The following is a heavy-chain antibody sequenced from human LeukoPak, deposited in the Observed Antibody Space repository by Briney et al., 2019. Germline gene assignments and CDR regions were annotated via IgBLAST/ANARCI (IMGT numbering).Heavy chain of an antibody. V-gene: IGHV3-30*18. CDR1: GFTFSSYG. CDR3: AKDYRVVVAAEPLGMDV. CDR2: ISYDGSNK. J-gene: IGHJ6*02. D-gene: IGHD2-15*01. Sequence: GGSLRLSCAASGFTFSSYGMHWVRQAPGKGLEWVAVISYDGSNKYYADSVKGRFTISRDNSRNTLYLQMNSMRAEDTAVYCCAKDYRVVVAAEPLGMDVWGQGTTVTVSS.